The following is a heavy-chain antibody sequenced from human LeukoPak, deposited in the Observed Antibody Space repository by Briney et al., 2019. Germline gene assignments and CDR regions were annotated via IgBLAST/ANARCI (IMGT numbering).Heavy chain of an antibody. CDR2: INTNTGNP. D-gene: IGHD3-9*01. CDR1: GYTFTSYA. Sequence: ASVKVSCKASGYTFTSYAMNWVRQAPGQGLEWVGWINTNTGNPTYAQGFTGRFVFSLDTSVSTAYLQISSLKAEDTAVYYCARTLTYYDILTGLNYFDYWGQGTLATVSS. V-gene: IGHV7-4-1*02. CDR3: ARTLTYYDILTGLNYFDY. J-gene: IGHJ4*02.